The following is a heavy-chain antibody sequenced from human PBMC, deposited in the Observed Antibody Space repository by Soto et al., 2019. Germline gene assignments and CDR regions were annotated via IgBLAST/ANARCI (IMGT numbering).Heavy chain of an antibody. CDR2: ISPYNDYT. D-gene: IGHD3-16*01. CDR1: GYTFIRYG. CDR3: ARGGYYDNTCGKLSHYGLDV. Sequence: QVQLVQSAAEVKKPGASVKVSCKASGYTFIRYGITWVRQAPGQGLEWMGWISPYNDYTIYAQKLQGRVTMTTYTSTRTTYMELRSLKSDDTAVYYCARGGYYDNTCGKLSHYGLDVWGQGTSVTVSS. J-gene: IGHJ6*02. V-gene: IGHV1-18*01.